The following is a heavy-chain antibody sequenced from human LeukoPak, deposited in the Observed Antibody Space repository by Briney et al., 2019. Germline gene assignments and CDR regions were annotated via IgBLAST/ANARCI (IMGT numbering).Heavy chain of an antibody. CDR2: IYYSGST. J-gene: IGHJ4*02. V-gene: IGHV4-61*01. D-gene: IGHD1-20*01. Sequence: PSETLSLTCTVSGGSISSGSYYWSWIRQPPGKGLEWIGYIYYSGSTNYNPSLKSRVTISVDTSKNQFSLKLSSVTAADTAVYYCARVTLDNWNDLILDYWGQGTLVTVSS. CDR1: GGSISSGSYY. CDR3: ARVTLDNWNDLILDY.